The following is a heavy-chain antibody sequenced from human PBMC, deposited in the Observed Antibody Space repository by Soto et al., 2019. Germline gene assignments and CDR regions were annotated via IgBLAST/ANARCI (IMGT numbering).Heavy chain of an antibody. D-gene: IGHD5-12*01. CDR3: ARRHGYNYDY. Sequence: VQLVESGGGVVQPGSSLRLSCAASGFSFSNYDMHWVRQAPGKGLEWVALIWYDGSDKNYVDSVKGRFTISRDNSKSTLYLQMNSLRVEDTAVYYCARRHGYNYDYWGQGTLVTVSS. CDR1: GFSFSNYD. V-gene: IGHV3-33*01. CDR2: IWYDGSDK. J-gene: IGHJ4*02.